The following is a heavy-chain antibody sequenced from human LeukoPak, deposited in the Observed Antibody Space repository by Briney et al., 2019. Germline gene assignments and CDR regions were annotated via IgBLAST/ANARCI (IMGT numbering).Heavy chain of an antibody. V-gene: IGHV5-51*01. CDR2: IFPGDSDT. J-gene: IGHJ3*01. CDR1: AATYINSR. D-gene: IGHD3-9*01. Sequence: GESLKICSQSSAATYINSRMGLVRQLPGKGLEWMWIIFPGDSDTKYGPSIQGQVTISSDKSVSTVYLEWSSLQASDTGIYFSGPPYKVPRPAGYDIAALDVWVQGTMVSVSS. CDR3: GPPYKVPRPAGYDIAALDV.